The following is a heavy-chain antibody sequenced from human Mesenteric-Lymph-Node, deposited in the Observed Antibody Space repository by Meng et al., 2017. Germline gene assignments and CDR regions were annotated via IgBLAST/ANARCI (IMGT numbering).Heavy chain of an antibody. J-gene: IGHJ4*02. CDR1: GVSISSNIR. CDR2: IDDSGST. D-gene: IGHD1-26*01. CDR3: ARGKQDAWELLAY. Sequence: QGHLQGSGPGRVKPSGTLSLTCGVSGVSISSNIRWTWVRQPPGKGLEWIGDIDDSGSTNYNPSLNSRISISLDKSKNHFSLKVNSVTAADTAVYYCARGKQDAWELLAYWGQGALVTVSS. V-gene: IGHV4-4*02.